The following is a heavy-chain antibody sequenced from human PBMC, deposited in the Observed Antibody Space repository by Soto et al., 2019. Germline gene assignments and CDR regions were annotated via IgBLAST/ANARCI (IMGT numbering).Heavy chain of an antibody. Sequence: ASVKVSCNASGYSFTAYSMHWVRQAPGQGLEWMGWFNPNSGDTIYAQKFQGRVTLTRDTSISTAYLELTGLRSDDTAVYYCAREASAVISLDYWGQGTLVTVSS. CDR1: GYSFTAYS. CDR3: AREASAVISLDY. D-gene: IGHD6-19*01. J-gene: IGHJ4*02. CDR2: FNPNSGDT. V-gene: IGHV1-2*02.